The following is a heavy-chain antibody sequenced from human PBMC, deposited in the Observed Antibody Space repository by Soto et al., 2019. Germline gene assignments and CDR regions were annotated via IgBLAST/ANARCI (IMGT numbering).Heavy chain of an antibody. D-gene: IGHD6-19*01. CDR3: AIDRGSVGFLDWFDP. V-gene: IGHV3-21*01. CDR1: GFTFSNYT. Sequence: EVQLVESGGGLVKPGGSLRLSCVASGFTFSNYTMNWVSQAPGRGLEWVSSIRSSSTFIYYADSVKGRFTIARDNAKTSLYLQMNSLRAEDTAMYDCAIDRGSVGFLDWFDPWGQGTLVPVSS. J-gene: IGHJ5*02. CDR2: IRSSSTFI.